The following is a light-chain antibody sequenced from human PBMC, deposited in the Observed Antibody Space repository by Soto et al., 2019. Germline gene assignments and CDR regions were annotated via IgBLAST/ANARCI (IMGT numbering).Light chain of an antibody. J-gene: IGLJ3*02. Sequence: QSVLTQPASVSGSPGQSITISCTGTNSDIGGYNYVSWYQHHPGKAPKLIISGVSYRPSGVSDRFSGSKSGNTASLTISGLQAEDEADYYCSSYATSDTLLLFGGGTKLTVL. CDR3: SSYATSDTLLL. CDR1: NSDIGGYNY. V-gene: IGLV2-14*03. CDR2: GVS.